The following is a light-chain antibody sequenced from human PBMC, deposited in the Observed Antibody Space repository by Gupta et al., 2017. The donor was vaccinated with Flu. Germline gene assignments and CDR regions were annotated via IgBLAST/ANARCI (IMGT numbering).Light chain of an antibody. CDR2: DAS. J-gene: IGKJ4*01. CDR3: QQRSNWLS. CDR1: QSVRSY. Sequence: PGKRATLSCRASQSVRSYLAWYQQKPGQAPRLLIYDASNRATGIPARFSGSGSGTDFSLTISSLEPEDFAVYFCQQRSNWLSSGGGTKIELK. V-gene: IGKV3-11*01.